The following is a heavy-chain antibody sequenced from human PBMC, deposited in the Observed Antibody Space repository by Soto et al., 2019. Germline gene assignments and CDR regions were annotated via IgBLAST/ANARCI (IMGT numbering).Heavy chain of an antibody. V-gene: IGHV3-21*01. Sequence: AGGSLRLSCAASTFTFRSYTMNWVRQAPGKGLEWVSYISGDGTNIYYADAVKGRFTISRDNAKTSLYLQMNSLRAEDTAVYYCTRDGSLDRLACDGFDPWGPGTLVTVSS. J-gene: IGHJ5*02. D-gene: IGHD1-1*01. CDR1: TFTFRSYT. CDR3: TRDGSLDRLACDGFDP. CDR2: ISGDGTNI.